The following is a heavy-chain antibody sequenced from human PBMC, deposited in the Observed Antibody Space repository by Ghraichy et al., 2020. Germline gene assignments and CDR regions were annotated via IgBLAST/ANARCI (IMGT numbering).Heavy chain of an antibody. D-gene: IGHD2-15*01. CDR2: IYYSGST. V-gene: IGHV4-31*03. J-gene: IGHJ3*02. CDR1: GGSISSGGYY. Sequence: SETLSLTCTVSGGSISSGGYYWSWIRQHPGKGLEWIGYIYYSGSTYYNPSLKSRVTISVDTSKNQFSLKLSSVTAADTAVYYCARYCSGGSCYSPDAFDIWGQGTMVTVSS. CDR3: ARYCSGGSCYSPDAFDI.